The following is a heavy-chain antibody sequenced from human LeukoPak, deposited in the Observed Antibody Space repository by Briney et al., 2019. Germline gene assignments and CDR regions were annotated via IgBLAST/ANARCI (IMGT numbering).Heavy chain of an antibody. Sequence: ETLSLTCTVSGGSISSYYWGWIRQPPGKGLEWIGSIYHSGSTYYNPSLKSRVTISVDTSKNQFSLKLSSVTAADTAVYYCVRDSGSGSYSDYWGQGTLVTVSS. J-gene: IGHJ4*02. CDR1: GGSISSYY. CDR3: VRDSGSGSYSDY. CDR2: IYHSGST. D-gene: IGHD3-10*01. V-gene: IGHV4-38-2*02.